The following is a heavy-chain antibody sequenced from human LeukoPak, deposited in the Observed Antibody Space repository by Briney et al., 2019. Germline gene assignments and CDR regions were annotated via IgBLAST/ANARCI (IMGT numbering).Heavy chain of an antibody. CDR3: AKEYSSSWSKGDDAFDI. CDR2: ISGSGGST. D-gene: IGHD6-13*01. J-gene: IGHJ3*02. Sequence: GGSLRLSCAASGFTFSSYAMSWVRQAPGKGLEWVSCISGSGGSTHYADSVKGRFTISRDNSKDTLYLQMNSLRAEDTAVYYCAKEYSSSWSKGDDAFDIWGQGTMVTVSS. CDR1: GFTFSSYA. V-gene: IGHV3-23*01.